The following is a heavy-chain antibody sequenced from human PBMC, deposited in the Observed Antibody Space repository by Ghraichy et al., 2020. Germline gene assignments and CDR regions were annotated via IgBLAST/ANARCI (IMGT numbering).Heavy chain of an antibody. Sequence: ASVKVSCKASGYTFTGYYLFWVRQAPGQGLEWMGWINPKSGGTNYALKFQGRVIMTRDTSITTAYMELSGLTSDDTAVYYCARDGTGDDAFDIWGQGTMVTVS. CDR2: INPKSGGT. D-gene: IGHD7-27*01. CDR1: GYTFTGYY. CDR3: ARDGTGDDAFDI. J-gene: IGHJ3*02. V-gene: IGHV1-2*02.